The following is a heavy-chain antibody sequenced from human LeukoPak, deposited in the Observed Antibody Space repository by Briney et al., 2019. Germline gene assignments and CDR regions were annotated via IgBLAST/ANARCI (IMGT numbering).Heavy chain of an antibody. Sequence: PSETLSLTCSVSGGSISSYYWSWIRQPPGKGLEWIGYIYYSGGTDYNPSLKSRVSISIDTSRNQFSLNLTSVTAADTAVYYCAREQQLLLGGSSWFDPWGQGTLVTVSS. V-gene: IGHV4-59*01. J-gene: IGHJ5*02. CDR2: IYYSGGT. D-gene: IGHD6-13*01. CDR1: GGSISSYY. CDR3: AREQQLLLGGSSWFDP.